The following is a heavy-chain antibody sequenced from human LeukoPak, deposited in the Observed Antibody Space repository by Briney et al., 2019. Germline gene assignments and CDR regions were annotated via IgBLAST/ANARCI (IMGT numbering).Heavy chain of an antibody. CDR3: ASPTKDGDYVLT. D-gene: IGHD4-17*01. CDR2: TYYRSKWYN. CDR1: GDSVSSNSAA. Sequence: SQTLSLTCAISGDSVSSNSAAWNWIRQSPSRGLEWLGRTYYRSKWYNDYAVSVKSRITINPDTSKNQFSLKLSSVTAADTAVYYCASPTKDGDYVLTWGQGTLVTVSS. J-gene: IGHJ5*02. V-gene: IGHV6-1*01.